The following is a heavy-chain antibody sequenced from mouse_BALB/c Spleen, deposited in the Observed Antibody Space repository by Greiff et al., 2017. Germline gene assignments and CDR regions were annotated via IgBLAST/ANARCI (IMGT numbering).Heavy chain of an antibody. CDR1: GYTFTSYY. Sequence: VMLVESGPKLVKPGASVRISCKASGYTFTSYYIHWVKQRPGQGLEWIGWIYPGNVNTKYNEKFKGKATLTADKSSSTAYMQLSSLTSEDSAVYFCARWYGYDVFAYWGQGTLVTVSA. D-gene: IGHD2-2*01. V-gene: IGHV1S56*01. CDR2: IYPGNVNT. J-gene: IGHJ3*01. CDR3: ARWYGYDVFAY.